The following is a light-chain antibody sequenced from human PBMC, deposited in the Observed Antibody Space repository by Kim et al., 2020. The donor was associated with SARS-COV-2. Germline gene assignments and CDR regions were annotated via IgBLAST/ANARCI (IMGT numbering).Light chain of an antibody. CDR2: AAS. Sequence: SASVGDRVTITCRASQSISSYLNWYQQKPGTAPKLLIYAASSLQSGVPSRFSGSGSGTDFTLTISSLQPEDFATYYCQQSYSTPQTFGQGTKLEI. CDR1: QSISSY. V-gene: IGKV1-39*01. J-gene: IGKJ2*01. CDR3: QQSYSTPQT.